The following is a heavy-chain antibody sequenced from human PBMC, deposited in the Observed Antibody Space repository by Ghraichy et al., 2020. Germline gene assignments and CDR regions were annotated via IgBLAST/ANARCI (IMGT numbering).Heavy chain of an antibody. J-gene: IGHJ6*02. CDR1: GYKFIEHY. CDR2: INTNSGGVDT. D-gene: IGHD2/OR15-2a*01. V-gene: IGHV1-2*02. CDR3: ARDLEICNRTTCYSGMDV. Sequence: ASVKVSCKASGYKFIEHYIQWVRQVPGQGLEWVGWINTNSGGVDTKYAMKLQGRITMTADTSISTAYMEMHSLKSDDTAVYYCARDLEICNRTTCYSGMDVWGQGTTVTVSS.